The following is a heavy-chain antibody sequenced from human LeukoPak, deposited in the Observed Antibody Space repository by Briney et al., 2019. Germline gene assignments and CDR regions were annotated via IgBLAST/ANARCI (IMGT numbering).Heavy chain of an antibody. V-gene: IGHV4-4*07. CDR1: GDSISSFY. Sequence: KPSETLSLTCIVSGDSISSFYWSWIRQTAERGQEWIGRIYSSGSTNYNPSLASGVPMSVDTSKNQFSLRMSSVTAADTAVYYCARGPAAGTGCFDPWGQGTLVTVSS. J-gene: IGHJ5*02. CDR3: ARGPAAGTGCFDP. CDR2: IYSSGST. D-gene: IGHD6-13*01.